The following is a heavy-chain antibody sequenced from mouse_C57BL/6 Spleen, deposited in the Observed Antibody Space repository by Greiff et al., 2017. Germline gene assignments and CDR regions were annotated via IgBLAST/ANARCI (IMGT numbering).Heavy chain of an antibody. CDR2: IDPSDSYT. D-gene: IGHD2-2*01. V-gene: IGHV1-69*01. CDR1: GYTFTSYW. CDR3: ARSFMVTTSLDY. J-gene: IGHJ2*01. Sequence: QVQLQQPGAELVMPGASVKLSCKASGYTFTSYWMHWVKQRPGQGLEWIGEIDPSDSYTNYNQKFKGKSTLTVDKSSSTAYMQLSSLTSEDSAVYYCARSFMVTTSLDYWSQGTTLTVSS.